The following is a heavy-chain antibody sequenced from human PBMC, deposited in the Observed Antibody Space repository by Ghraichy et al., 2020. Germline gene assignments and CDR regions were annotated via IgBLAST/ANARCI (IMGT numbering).Heavy chain of an antibody. J-gene: IGHJ4*03. V-gene: IGHV3-53*01. CDR1: GFTVSTIF. CDR2: IYSAGST. Sequence: GGSLRLSCAASGFTVSTIFMSWVRQVPGNRLEWVSTIYSAGSTSYADSVKGRFTISRDNSKNTLYLQMDNLRADDTAMYYCAGGFEDQLGTFDFWGQGTLVTDSS. D-gene: IGHD6-13*01. CDR3: AGGFEDQLGTFDF.